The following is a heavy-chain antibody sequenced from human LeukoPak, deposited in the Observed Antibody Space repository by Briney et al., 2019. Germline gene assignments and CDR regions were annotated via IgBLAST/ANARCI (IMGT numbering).Heavy chain of an antibody. Sequence: SETLSLTCTASGGSISSSSYYWGWIRQPPGKGLEWIGSIYYSGSTYYNPSLKSRVTISVDTSKNQFSLKLSSVTAADTAVYYCARLIKDADAAAGTFDYWGQGTLVTVSS. CDR1: GGSISSSSYY. J-gene: IGHJ4*02. V-gene: IGHV4-39*01. CDR3: ARLIKDADAAAGTFDY. CDR2: IYYSGST. D-gene: IGHD6-13*01.